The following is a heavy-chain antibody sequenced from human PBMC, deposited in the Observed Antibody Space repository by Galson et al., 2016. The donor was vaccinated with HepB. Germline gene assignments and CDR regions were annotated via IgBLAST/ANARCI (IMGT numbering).Heavy chain of an antibody. D-gene: IGHD3-10*01. Sequence: SLRLSCAASRFTFSNYWMSWVRQAPGKGLEWVANIKQDGSEEYYVESVKGRFTISRDNAKNSLYLQMSSLRAEDTAVYYCARLQEVLLWFGELDGFDIWGQGTMVTVSS. J-gene: IGHJ3*02. V-gene: IGHV3-7*01. CDR1: RFTFSNYW. CDR3: ARLQEVLLWFGELDGFDI. CDR2: IKQDGSEE.